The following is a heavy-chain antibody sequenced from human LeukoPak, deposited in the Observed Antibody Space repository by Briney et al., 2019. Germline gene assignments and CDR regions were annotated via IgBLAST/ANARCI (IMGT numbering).Heavy chain of an antibody. CDR1: GGSFSGYY. CDR3: ARPTHNDGRAFDI. J-gene: IGHJ3*02. CDR2: INHSGST. D-gene: IGHD1-1*01. V-gene: IGHV4-34*01. Sequence: SETLSLTCAVYGGSFSGYYWSWIRQPPGKGLEWIGEINHSGSTNYNPSLKSRVTISVDTSKNQFSLKLSSVTAADTAVYYCARPTHNDGRAFDIWGQGTMVTVSS.